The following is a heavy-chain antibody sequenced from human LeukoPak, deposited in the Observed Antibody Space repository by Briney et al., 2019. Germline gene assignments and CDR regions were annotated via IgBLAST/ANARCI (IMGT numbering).Heavy chain of an antibody. V-gene: IGHV2-70*11. J-gene: IGHJ2*01. CDR2: IDWDDDK. Sequence: ESGPTLVNPTQTLTLTCTFSGFSLSTSGMCVSWIRQPPGKALEWLARIDWDDDKYYSTSLKTRLTISKDTSKNQVVLTMTNMDPVDTATYYCARTMAYRRLPRVTGRDWYFDLWGRGTLVTVSS. CDR3: ARTMAYRRLPRVTGRDWYFDL. D-gene: IGHD3-16*01. CDR1: GFSLSTSGMC.